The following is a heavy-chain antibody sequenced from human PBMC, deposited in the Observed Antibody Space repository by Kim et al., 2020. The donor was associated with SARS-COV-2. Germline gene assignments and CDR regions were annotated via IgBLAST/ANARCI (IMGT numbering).Heavy chain of an antibody. CDR1: GFTFSSYG. CDR2: ISYDGSNK. Sequence: GGSLRLCCAASGFTFSSYGMHWVRQAPGKGLEWVAVISYDGSNKYYADSVKGRFTISRDNSKNTLYLQMNSLRAEDTAVYYCAKESGSGSYYAWTYYYYGMDVWGQGSTVTVSS. J-gene: IGHJ6*02. V-gene: IGHV3-30*18. D-gene: IGHD3-10*01. CDR3: AKESGSGSYYAWTYYYYGMDV.